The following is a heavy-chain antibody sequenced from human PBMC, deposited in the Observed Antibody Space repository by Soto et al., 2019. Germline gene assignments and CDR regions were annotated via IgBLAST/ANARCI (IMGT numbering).Heavy chain of an antibody. CDR3: ARPRGARGDFWSGYASHAFDI. CDR2: IYYSWST. Sequence: PSETLSLTCTVSGGSISSSSYYWGWIRQPPGKGLEWIGSIYYSWSTYYNPSLKSRVTISVDTSKNQFSLKLSSVTAADTAVYYCARPRGARGDFWSGYASHAFDIWGQGTMVTVSS. CDR1: GGSISSSSYY. V-gene: IGHV4-39*01. J-gene: IGHJ3*02. D-gene: IGHD3-3*01.